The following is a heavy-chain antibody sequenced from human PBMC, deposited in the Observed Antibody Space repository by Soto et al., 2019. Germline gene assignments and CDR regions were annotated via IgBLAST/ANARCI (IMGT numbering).Heavy chain of an antibody. Sequence: QVQLQESGPGLVKPSGTLSLTCAVSGGSISSSNWWSWVRQPPGKGLEWIGEIYHSGSTNYNPSLKSQVTISIEKSKNQFSLKLSSVTAADTAVYYCARDAPNYYGSGNNWFDPWGQGTLVTVSS. CDR2: IYHSGST. D-gene: IGHD3-10*01. V-gene: IGHV4-4*02. CDR1: GGSISSSNW. CDR3: ARDAPNYYGSGNNWFDP. J-gene: IGHJ5*02.